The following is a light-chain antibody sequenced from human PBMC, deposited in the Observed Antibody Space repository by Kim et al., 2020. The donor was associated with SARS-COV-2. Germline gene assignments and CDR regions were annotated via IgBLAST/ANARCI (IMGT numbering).Light chain of an antibody. V-gene: IGKV3-15*01. CDR1: QSIIST. CDR3: QQHNNCRT. J-gene: IGKJ1*01. Sequence: SVSPGEGATLTCRASQSIISTLAWDQQKPGPAPTLLIYGASTRATGIPSRFSGSGSGTEFTLTISSLQSEDFAVYYCQQHNNCRTFGQGTKVDIK. CDR2: GAS.